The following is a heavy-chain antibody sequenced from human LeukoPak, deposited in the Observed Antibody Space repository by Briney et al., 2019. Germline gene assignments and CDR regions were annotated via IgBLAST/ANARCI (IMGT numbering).Heavy chain of an antibody. CDR3: ARHPELYFFDY. CDR2: IYSSGST. J-gene: IGHJ4*02. D-gene: IGHD3-10*01. CDR1: GGSISSFY. V-gene: IGHV4-4*07. Sequence: PSETLSLTCTVSGGSISSFYWSWFRQPAGKGLEWIGRIYSSGSTNYNPSLKSRVTISADTSKNQVSLTLSSVTAADTAVYYCARHPELYFFDYWGQGTLVTVSS.